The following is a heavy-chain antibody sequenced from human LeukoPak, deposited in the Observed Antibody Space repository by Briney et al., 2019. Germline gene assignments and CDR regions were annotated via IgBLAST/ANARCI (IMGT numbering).Heavy chain of an antibody. V-gene: IGHV3-23*01. Sequence: GGSLRLSCAASGFTFSSYAMSWFRQAPWKGLEWVSAISGSGGSTYYADSVKGRFTISRDNSKNTLYLQMNSLRAEDTAVYYCAKDQQWLATYNWFDPWGQGTLVTVSS. CDR2: ISGSGGST. CDR1: GFTFSSYA. J-gene: IGHJ5*02. D-gene: IGHD6-19*01. CDR3: AKDQQWLATYNWFDP.